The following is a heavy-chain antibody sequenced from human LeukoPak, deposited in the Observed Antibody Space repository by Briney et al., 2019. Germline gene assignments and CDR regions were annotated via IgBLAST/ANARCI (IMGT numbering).Heavy chain of an antibody. CDR3: AKDQIVVVITSAFDY. J-gene: IGHJ4*02. V-gene: IGHV3-23*01. D-gene: IGHD3-22*01. CDR1: GFTFSSYA. Sequence: GGSLRLSCGASGFTFSSYAMTWVRQAPGKELEWVSAISGSGGATYYADSVKGRFTLSRDNSKNTLYLQMNSLRAEDTAVYYCAKDQIVVVITSAFDYWGQGTLVTVSS. CDR2: ISGSGGAT.